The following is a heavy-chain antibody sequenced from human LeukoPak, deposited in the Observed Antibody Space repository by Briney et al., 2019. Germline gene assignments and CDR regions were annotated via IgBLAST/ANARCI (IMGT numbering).Heavy chain of an antibody. V-gene: IGHV5-51*01. CDR3: ARGPLYYDFWSGPPPQFDP. J-gene: IGHJ5*02. Sequence: GGPLKISGRGFGSSFTSYWIGWGRQFPGKGREWWGIIYPGDSDTRYSPSFQGQVTISADKSISTAYLQWSSLKAPDTAMYYCARGPLYYDFWSGPPPQFDPWGQGTLVTVSS. D-gene: IGHD3-3*01. CDR2: IYPGDSDT. CDR1: GSSFTSYW.